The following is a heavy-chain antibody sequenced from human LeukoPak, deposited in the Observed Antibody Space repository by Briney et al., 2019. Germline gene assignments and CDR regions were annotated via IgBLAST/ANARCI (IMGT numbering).Heavy chain of an antibody. J-gene: IGHJ6*02. D-gene: IGHD3-3*01. CDR1: GGSFSGYY. Sequence: SETLSLTCAVYGGSFSGYYWSWIRQPPGKGLEWIGEINHSGSTNYNPSLKSRVTISVDTSKNQFSLKLSSVTAADTAVYYCARGRGYDFWSGYVRGMDVWGQGTTVTVSS. CDR3: ARGRGYDFWSGYVRGMDV. CDR2: INHSGST. V-gene: IGHV4-34*01.